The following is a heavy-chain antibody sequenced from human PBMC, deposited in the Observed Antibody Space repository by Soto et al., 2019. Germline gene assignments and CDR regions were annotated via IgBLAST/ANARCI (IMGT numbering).Heavy chain of an antibody. CDR2: ISAYNGNT. V-gene: IGHV1-18*01. J-gene: IGHJ6*03. Sequence: QVQLLQSGAEVKKPGASVKVSCKASGYTFTNYGITWVRQAPGQGLEWMGWISAYNGNTHYTQRLQGRVTMTTDTSTSTAYMELSGLRSDDTAVYYCARVPQLVGYFYYYMDVWGQGTTVTVSS. D-gene: IGHD6-6*01. CDR3: ARVPQLVGYFYYYMDV. CDR1: GYTFTNYG.